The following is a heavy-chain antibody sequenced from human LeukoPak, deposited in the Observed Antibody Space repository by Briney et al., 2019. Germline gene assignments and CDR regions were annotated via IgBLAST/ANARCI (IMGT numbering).Heavy chain of an antibody. CDR2: IIPIFGTA. V-gene: IGHV1-69*05. CDR3: ARGGVGATNMFLDY. Sequence: SVKVSCKASGGTFSSYAISWVRQAPGQGLEWMGWIIPIFGTANYAQKFQGRVTITTDESTSTAYMELSSLRSEDTAVYYCARGGVGATNMFLDYWGQGTLVTVSS. D-gene: IGHD1-26*01. J-gene: IGHJ4*02. CDR1: GGTFSSYA.